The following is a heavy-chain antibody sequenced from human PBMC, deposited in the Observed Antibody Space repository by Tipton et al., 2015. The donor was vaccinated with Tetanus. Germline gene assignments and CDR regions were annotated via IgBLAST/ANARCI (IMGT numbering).Heavy chain of an antibody. J-gene: IGHJ4*02. CDR2: IYSSGST. CDR3: ARAGKVHTFDH. V-gene: IGHV4-30-2*01. Sequence: TLSLTCTVSGGSISGGRYYWSWIRQRPGKGLEWIGDIYSSGSTYSDPSLQSRVIMSVDMSKNQFSLRLKSVTAADTAVYFCARAGKVHTFDHWGQGILVTVSS. CDR1: GGSISGGRYY.